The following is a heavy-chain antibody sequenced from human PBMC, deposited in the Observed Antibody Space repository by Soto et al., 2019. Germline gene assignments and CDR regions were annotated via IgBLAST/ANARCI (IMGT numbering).Heavy chain of an antibody. CDR3: ARDYGDYPDGFDM. CDR1: GYTFTNYD. V-gene: IGHV1-18*01. D-gene: IGHD4-17*01. Sequence: ASVKVSCKASGYTFTNYDINWVRQAPGQGLEWMGWVSAYNGNTNYAQNLQGRVTMTTETSTTTAYMELRSLRSDDTAVYYCARDYGDYPDGFDMWGQGTMVTVSS. CDR2: VSAYNGNT. J-gene: IGHJ3*02.